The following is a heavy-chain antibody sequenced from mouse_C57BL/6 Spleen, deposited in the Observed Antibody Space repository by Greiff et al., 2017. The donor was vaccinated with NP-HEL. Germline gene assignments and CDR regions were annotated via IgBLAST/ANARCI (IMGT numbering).Heavy chain of an antibody. Sequence: EVQLQQSGPELVKPGASVKMSCKASGYTFTDYNMHWVKQSHGKSLEWIGYINPNNGGTSYNQKFKGKATLTVNKSSSTAYMELRSLTSEDSAVYYWARRELRGWYFDVWGTGTTVTVSS. CDR3: ARRELRGWYFDV. V-gene: IGHV1-22*01. J-gene: IGHJ1*03. CDR1: GYTFTDYN. D-gene: IGHD1-1*01. CDR2: INPNNGGT.